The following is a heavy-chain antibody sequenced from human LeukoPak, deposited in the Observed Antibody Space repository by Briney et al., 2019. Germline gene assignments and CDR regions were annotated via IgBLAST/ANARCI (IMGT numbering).Heavy chain of an antibody. D-gene: IGHD3-10*01. V-gene: IGHV4-61*02. CDR3: ARTRYYYNSRSYGAPYYFDY. J-gene: IGHJ4*02. CDR2: ISSSGST. CDR1: GDSISSGDYY. Sequence: SETLSLTCTVPGDSISSGDYYWSWIRQPAGKGLEWIGRISSSGSTNYNPSLKSRVTISVDTSKNQFSLKLSSVTAADTAVYYCARTRYYYNSRSYGAPYYFDYWGQGTLVTVSS.